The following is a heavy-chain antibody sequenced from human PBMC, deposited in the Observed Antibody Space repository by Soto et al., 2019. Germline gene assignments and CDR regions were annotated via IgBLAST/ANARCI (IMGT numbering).Heavy chain of an antibody. CDR2: IYCSGST. J-gene: IGHJ4*02. Sequence: SETLSLTCTVSGGSVSSGSYYWSWIRQPPGKGLEWIGYIYCSGSTNYNPSLKSRVTISVDTSKNQFSLKLSSVTAADTAVYYCARRANYYDSSGYYYFDYWGQGTLVTVSS. CDR3: ARRANYYDSSGYYYFDY. D-gene: IGHD3-22*01. V-gene: IGHV4-61*01. CDR1: GGSVSSGSYY.